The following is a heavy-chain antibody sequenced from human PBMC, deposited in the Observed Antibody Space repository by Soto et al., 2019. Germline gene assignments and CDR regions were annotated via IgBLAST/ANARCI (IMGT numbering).Heavy chain of an antibody. V-gene: IGHV3-74*01. CDR1: GFAFSNYW. CDR3: VRDSHGDY. J-gene: IGHJ4*02. Sequence: EVQLVESGGGLVQPGGSLRLSCAGSGFAFSNYWMHWVRQAPGKGLEWVSRIDHDGPTDYADSVRGRFTISRNNAENTLYLQMSSLRPERMAVYYGVRDSHGDYWGQGTLVTVSS. CDR2: IDHDGPT.